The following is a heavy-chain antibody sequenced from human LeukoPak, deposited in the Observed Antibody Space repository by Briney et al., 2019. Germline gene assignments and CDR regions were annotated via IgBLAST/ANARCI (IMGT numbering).Heavy chain of an antibody. CDR3: ASGVVFYDSSGSHFEY. CDR1: GFNFVDYA. Sequence: GGSLRLSCAASGFNFVDYAMHWGRQAPGKGLEWVSYISSSSTTIYYADSVKGRFTISRDNAKNSLYLQMNSLKDEDTAVYYCASGVVFYDSSGSHFEYWGQGILVTVSS. J-gene: IGHJ4*02. CDR2: ISSSSTTI. D-gene: IGHD3-22*01. V-gene: IGHV3-48*02.